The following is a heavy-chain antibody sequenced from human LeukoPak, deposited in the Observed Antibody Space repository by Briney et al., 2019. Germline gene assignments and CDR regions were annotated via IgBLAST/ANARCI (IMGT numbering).Heavy chain of an antibody. V-gene: IGHV7-4-1*02. Sequence: ASVKVSCKASGYTFTSYAMNWVRQAPGQGLEWMGWINTNTGNPTYAQGFTGRFVFSLDTSVSTAYLQISSLKAEDTAVYYCARDLRGLGYCSGGSCFGRLLDYWGQGTLVTVSS. CDR1: GYTFTSYA. J-gene: IGHJ4*02. D-gene: IGHD2-15*01. CDR3: ARDLRGLGYCSGGSCFGRLLDY. CDR2: INTNTGNP.